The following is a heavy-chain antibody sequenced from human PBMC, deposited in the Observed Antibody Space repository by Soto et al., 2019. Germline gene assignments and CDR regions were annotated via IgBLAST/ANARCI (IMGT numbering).Heavy chain of an antibody. CDR3: TRASSLDFDF. V-gene: IGHV3-49*04. CDR2: IRRNAYGGTT. Sequence: PRLSFTTSGFTFGDYALSWVRQAPGKGLEWVGFIRRNAYGGTTDYAASVKGRFTISRDDSKSIAYLQMNSLRTEDTALYYCTRASSLDFDFGGQVTLVTFSS. J-gene: IGHJ4*02. D-gene: IGHD3-16*01. CDR1: GFTFGDYA.